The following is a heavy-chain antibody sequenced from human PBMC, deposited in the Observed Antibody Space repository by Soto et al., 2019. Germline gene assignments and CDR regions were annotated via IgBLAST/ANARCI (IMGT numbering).Heavy chain of an antibody. CDR3: AKDSTRNRDVYDWGKGFYFDY. Sequence: EVQLLESGGGLVQPGGSLRLSCAASGFTFSSYAMSWIRQAPGKGLEWVSGISGSGGTTYYADSGKGRFTISRDNSKNTLYLQVNSLRAEDTAVYYCAKDSTRNRDVYDWGKGFYFDYWGQGTLATVSS. CDR1: GFTFSSYA. J-gene: IGHJ4*02. D-gene: IGHD3-16*01. CDR2: ISGSGGTT. V-gene: IGHV3-23*01.